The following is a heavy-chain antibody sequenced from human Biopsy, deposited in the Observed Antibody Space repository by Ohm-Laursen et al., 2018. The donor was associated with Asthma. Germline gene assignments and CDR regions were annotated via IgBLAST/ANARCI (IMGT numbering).Heavy chain of an antibody. CDR2: LNHSGST. J-gene: IGHJ6*02. V-gene: IGHV4-34*01. CDR3: ARITNDRIAAAGRYYYYGMDV. D-gene: IGHD6-13*01. Sequence: PSDTLSLTCAVYGGSFSGYYWSWIHQPPGKGLEWIGELNHSGSTNYNPSLKSRVTISVDTSKNQFSLKLSSVTAADTAVYYCARITNDRIAAAGRYYYYGMDVWGQGTTVTVSS. CDR1: GGSFSGYY.